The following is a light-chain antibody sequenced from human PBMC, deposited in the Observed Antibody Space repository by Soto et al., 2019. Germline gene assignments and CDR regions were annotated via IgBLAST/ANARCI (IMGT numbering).Light chain of an antibody. CDR1: SSYISSYNY. J-gene: IGLJ2*01. V-gene: IGLV2-14*03. CDR2: DVS. CDR3: SSYTISSTVV. Sequence: QSALTQPASVSGSPGQSITISCTTSSSYISSYNYVSWYQQHTGKAPRLIIYDVSSRPSGISNRFSGSKSGNTVSLTISGRQAEAEADYFCSSYTISSTVVFGGGTKLTVL.